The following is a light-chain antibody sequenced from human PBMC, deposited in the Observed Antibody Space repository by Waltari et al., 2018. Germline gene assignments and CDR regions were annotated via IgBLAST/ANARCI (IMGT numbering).Light chain of an antibody. V-gene: IGKV4-1*01. CDR2: WAS. CDR3: QQYYGSPWT. J-gene: IGKJ1*01. Sequence: DIVMTQSPDSLAVSLGERATINCKSSQTVLNRSSNKYSLAWYQQKAGQPPMLLIKWASTRESGVPDRFSGSGSGTDFTLTISSLQAEDVAVYFCQQYYGSPWTFGQGTKVEIK. CDR1: QTVLNRSSNKYS.